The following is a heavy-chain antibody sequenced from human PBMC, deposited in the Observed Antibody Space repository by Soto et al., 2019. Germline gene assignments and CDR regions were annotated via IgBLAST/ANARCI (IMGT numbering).Heavy chain of an antibody. CDR2: ISTYSGDT. D-gene: IGHD5-12*01. J-gene: IGHJ5*02. CDR1: GYTFFTYD. V-gene: IGHV1-18*01. Sequence: QVHLVQSGVELKTPGASVKVSCQASGYTFFTYDISWVRQAPGQGLEWMGWISTYSGDTKYAQKFQGRVTMTTDTSTTTAYLALRTLRSDDTAVYYCERHHGPTTSAHWFGPWGQGTLVTVSA. CDR3: ERHHGPTTSAHWFGP.